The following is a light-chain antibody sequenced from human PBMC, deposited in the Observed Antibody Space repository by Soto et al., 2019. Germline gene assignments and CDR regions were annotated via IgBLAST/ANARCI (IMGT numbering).Light chain of an antibody. V-gene: IGKV1-39*01. CDR1: QSISNS. CDR2: VAS. Sequence: DIQMTQSLSSLSASVGDRVTITCRASQSISNSLSWYQQKPGKAPNFLIYVASTLQSGVPSRFSGSGSGTHFTRNISSLQPEEVATYYCQQTFSPPYTFGQVTKLEIK. J-gene: IGKJ2*01. CDR3: QQTFSPPYT.